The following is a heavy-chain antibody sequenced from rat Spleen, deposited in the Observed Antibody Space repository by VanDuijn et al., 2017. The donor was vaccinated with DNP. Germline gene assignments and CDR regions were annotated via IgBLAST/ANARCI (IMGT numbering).Heavy chain of an antibody. CDR2: ISSTGGKT. V-gene: IGHV5-7*01. Sequence: EVQLVESGGGLVQPGGSLKFSCAASGFTFSDYDMAWVRQVPEKGLEWAATISSTGGKTYYSDSVKVRFSISRDNAKTSLYLQMNSLRSDDTSTYYCARQNFYDGCYFFDYWGQGVMVTVSS. CDR3: ARQNFYDGCYFFDY. D-gene: IGHD1-12*02. CDR1: GFTFSDYD. J-gene: IGHJ2*01.